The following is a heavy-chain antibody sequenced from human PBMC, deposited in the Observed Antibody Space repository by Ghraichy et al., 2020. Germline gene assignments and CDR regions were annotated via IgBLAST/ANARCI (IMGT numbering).Heavy chain of an antibody. V-gene: IGHV3-21*01. Sequence: GESLNISCAASGFTFSSHSMNWVRQAPGKGLEWVSSISSSNNYIYYADSVKGRFTISRDNAKNSLYLLMNSLRAEDTAVYYCARDIVVVPSATSKSYYYYGMDVWRQGTTVTVSS. CDR2: ISSSNNYI. D-gene: IGHD2-2*01. CDR3: ARDIVVVPSATSKSYYYYGMDV. CDR1: GFTFSSHS. J-gene: IGHJ6*02.